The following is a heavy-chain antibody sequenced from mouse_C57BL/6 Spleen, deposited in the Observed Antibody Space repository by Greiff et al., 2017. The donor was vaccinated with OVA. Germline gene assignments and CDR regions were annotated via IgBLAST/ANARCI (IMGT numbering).Heavy chain of an antibody. D-gene: IGHD1-1*01. CDR1: GYTFTTYP. CDR2: FHPYNDDT. V-gene: IGHV1-47*01. CDR3: ARLTVAADYYAMDY. Sequence: QVHVKQSGAELVKPGASVKMSCKASGYTFTTYPIEWMKQNHGKSLEWIGNFHPYNDDTKYNEKFKGKATLTVEKSSSTVYLELSRLTSDDSAVYYCARLTVAADYYAMDYWGQGTSVTVSS. J-gene: IGHJ4*01.